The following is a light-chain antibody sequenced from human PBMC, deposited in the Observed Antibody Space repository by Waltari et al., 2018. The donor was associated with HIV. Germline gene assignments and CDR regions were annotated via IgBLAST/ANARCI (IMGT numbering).Light chain of an antibody. Sequence: DIQLTQSPSTLSASVGDRVTITCWASQRIRGGLAWYQKRPGQAPKLLIYKASSLESGVPSRFSGSESGTEFTLAISSLQPDDFATYDCQQYDTYPLTFGGGTKVEIK. CDR2: KAS. J-gene: IGKJ4*01. V-gene: IGKV1-5*03. CDR1: QRIRGG. CDR3: QQYDTYPLT.